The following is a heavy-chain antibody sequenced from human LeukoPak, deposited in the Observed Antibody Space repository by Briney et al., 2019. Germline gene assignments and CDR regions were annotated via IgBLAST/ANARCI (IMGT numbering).Heavy chain of an antibody. CDR1: GFTFSSYA. Sequence: PGRSLRLSCAASGFTFSSYAMHWVRQAPGKGLEWVAVISYDGSNKYYADSVKGRFTISRDNSKNTLYLQMNSLRAEDTAVYYCARDRDSSSWYPSFDYWGQGTLVTVSS. D-gene: IGHD6-13*01. CDR3: ARDRDSSSWYPSFDY. J-gene: IGHJ4*02. V-gene: IGHV3-30-3*01. CDR2: ISYDGSNK.